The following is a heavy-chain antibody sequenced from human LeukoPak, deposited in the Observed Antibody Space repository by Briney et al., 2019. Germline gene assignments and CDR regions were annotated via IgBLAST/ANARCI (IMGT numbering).Heavy chain of an antibody. Sequence: GRSLRLSCAASGFAFSRSGMHWVRQAPGKGLEWVAVVWYDGSNKHYADSVKGRFTISRDNSKNTVSLQMNSLRAEDTAVYYCAKDVRVGGGGMDVWGQGTPVTVSS. CDR3: AKDVRVGGGGMDV. V-gene: IGHV3-33*06. J-gene: IGHJ6*02. CDR1: GFAFSRSG. CDR2: VWYDGSNK. D-gene: IGHD1-26*01.